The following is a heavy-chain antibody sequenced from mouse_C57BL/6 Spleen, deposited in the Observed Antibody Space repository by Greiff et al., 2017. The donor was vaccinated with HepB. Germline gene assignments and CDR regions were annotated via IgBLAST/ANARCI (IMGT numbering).Heavy chain of an antibody. D-gene: IGHD2-5*01. J-gene: IGHJ1*03. CDR1: GFSLTSYG. CDR2: IWSGGST. CDR3: ARTPYYSNYDWYFDV. V-gene: IGHV2-2*01. Sequence: LQESGPGLVQPSQSLSITCTVSGFSLTSYGVHWVRQSPGKGLEWLGVIWSGGSTDYNAAFISRLSISKDNSKSQVFFKMNSLQADDTAIYYCARTPYYSNYDWYFDVWGTGTTVTVSS.